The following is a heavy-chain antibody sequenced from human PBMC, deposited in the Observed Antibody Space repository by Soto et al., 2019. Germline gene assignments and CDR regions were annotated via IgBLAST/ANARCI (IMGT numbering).Heavy chain of an antibody. CDR2: IYYSGNT. Sequence: ETLALTCTVSGSSISSGIYYWRWVRQPPGKGLEWIGYIYYSGNTNYNPSLKSRVTISVDTSKNQFSLNLTSVNAADTAVYYCARRILYYGMDVWGQGTTVTVSS. CDR1: GSSISSGIYY. J-gene: IGHJ6*02. CDR3: ARRILYYGMDV. V-gene: IGHV4-61*01.